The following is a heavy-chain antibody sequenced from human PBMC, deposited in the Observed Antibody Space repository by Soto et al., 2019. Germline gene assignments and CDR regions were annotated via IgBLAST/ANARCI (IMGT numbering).Heavy chain of an antibody. CDR3: ARRGPGTYFDY. J-gene: IGHJ4*02. CDR2: ISGSGGST. D-gene: IGHD6-13*01. CDR1: GFTFSSYA. V-gene: IGHV3-23*01. Sequence: EVQLLDSGGGLVQPGGSLRLSCAASGFTFSSYAMNWVRQAPGKGLEWVSVISGSGGSTYYADSVKGRFSISRDNSKNTLYLQMNSLRAEDTAVYYCARRGPGTYFDYWGQGTLVTVSS.